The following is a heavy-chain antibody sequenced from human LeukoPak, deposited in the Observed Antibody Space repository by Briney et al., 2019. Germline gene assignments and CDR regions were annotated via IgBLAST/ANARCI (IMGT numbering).Heavy chain of an antibody. Sequence: GGSLRLSCAASGFTFSIYWMSWVRQAPWKGLEWVANIKQDGSEKHYVDSVKGRFTISRDNAKNSLYLQMNSLRAEDTAVYYCARGFLPEYSSSWYGGSRGQGILVTVSS. D-gene: IGHD6-13*01. V-gene: IGHV3-7*01. CDR2: IKQDGSEK. CDR1: GFTFSIYW. J-gene: IGHJ4*02. CDR3: ARGFLPEYSSSWYGGS.